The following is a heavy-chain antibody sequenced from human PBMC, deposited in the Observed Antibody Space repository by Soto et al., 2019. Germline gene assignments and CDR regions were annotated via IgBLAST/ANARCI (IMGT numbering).Heavy chain of an antibody. V-gene: IGHV4-31*03. CDR3: ARDRSGGLFDY. J-gene: IGHJ4*02. D-gene: IGHD3-10*01. CDR1: GGSISSGGYY. CDR2: IYYSGST. Sequence: QVQLQESGPGLVKPSQTLSLTCTVSGGSISSGGYYWSWIRQHPGKGLEWIGYIYYSGSTYYNPSLKRRVTISVATSKNQFSLKLSSVTAADTAVYYCARDRSGGLFDYWGQGTLVTVSS.